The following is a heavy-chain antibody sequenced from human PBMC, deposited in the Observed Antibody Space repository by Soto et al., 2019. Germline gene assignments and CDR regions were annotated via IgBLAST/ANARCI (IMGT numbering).Heavy chain of an antibody. V-gene: IGHV3-23*01. CDR3: ANDFFLYCTNVVCTPGY. J-gene: IGHJ4*02. CDR2: ISGSGGST. D-gene: IGHD2-8*01. Sequence: GGSLRLSCAASGFTFISYAMSWVLQAPGKGLEWVSAISGSGGSTYYADPVKGRFIVSRDNSKNTLYLQMNSLRAEDKSLYYCANDFFLYCTNVVCTPGYWGPGTLVTVSS. CDR1: GFTFISYA.